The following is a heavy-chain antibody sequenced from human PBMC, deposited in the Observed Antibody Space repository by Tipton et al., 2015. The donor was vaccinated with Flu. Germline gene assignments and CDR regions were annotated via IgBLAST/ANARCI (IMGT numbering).Heavy chain of an antibody. Sequence: LRLSCAVYGGSFSGYYWSWIRQPPGKGLEWIGEINHSGSTNYNPSLKSRVTISVDTSKNQFSLKLSSVTAADTAVYYCARRGRRFDILTGYYKPFDYWGQGTLVPASS. V-gene: IGHV4-34*01. J-gene: IGHJ4*02. D-gene: IGHD3-9*01. CDR1: GGSFSGYY. CDR2: INHSGST. CDR3: ARRGRRFDILTGYYKPFDY.